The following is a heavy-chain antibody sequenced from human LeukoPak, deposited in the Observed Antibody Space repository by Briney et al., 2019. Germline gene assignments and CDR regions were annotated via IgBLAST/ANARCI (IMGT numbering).Heavy chain of an antibody. CDR1: GFTFSNYA. V-gene: IGHV3-23*01. J-gene: IGHJ4*02. CDR3: AKPNYYYDSSGRYFDY. CDR2: IGVNGIST. D-gene: IGHD3-22*01. Sequence: GGSLRLSCGASGFTFSNYAMTWVRQAPGKGLEWVSAIGVNGISTSYAGPVKGRFTISRDNSKNTLFLQMNSLRAEDTALYYCAKPNYYYDSSGRYFDYWGQGTLVTVSS.